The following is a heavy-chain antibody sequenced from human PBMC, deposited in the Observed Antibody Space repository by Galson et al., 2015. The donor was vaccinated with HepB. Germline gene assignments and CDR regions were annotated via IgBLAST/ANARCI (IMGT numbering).Heavy chain of an antibody. V-gene: IGHV3-33*01. Sequence: FLRLSCAASGFTFSSYGMHWVRQAPGKGLEWVAVIWYDGSNKYYADSVKGRFTISRDNSKNTLYLQMNSLRAEDTAVYYCAREVTHYYFDYWGQGTLVTVSS. CDR1: GFTFSSYG. J-gene: IGHJ4*02. CDR3: AREVTHYYFDY. D-gene: IGHD3-10*01. CDR2: IWYDGSNK.